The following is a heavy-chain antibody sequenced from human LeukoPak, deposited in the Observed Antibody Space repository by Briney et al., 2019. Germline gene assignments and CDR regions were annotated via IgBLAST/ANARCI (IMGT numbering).Heavy chain of an antibody. D-gene: IGHD3-22*01. Sequence: SETLSLTCAVSGGSISSGGYSWSWIRQPPEKGLEWIGYIYHSGSTYYNPSLKSRVTISVDRSKNQFSLKLSSVTAADTAVYYCARGYYDSSGYSGIYFDYWGQGTLVTVSS. CDR3: ARGYYDSSGYSGIYFDY. CDR2: IYHSGST. J-gene: IGHJ4*02. CDR1: GGSISSGGYS. V-gene: IGHV4-30-2*01.